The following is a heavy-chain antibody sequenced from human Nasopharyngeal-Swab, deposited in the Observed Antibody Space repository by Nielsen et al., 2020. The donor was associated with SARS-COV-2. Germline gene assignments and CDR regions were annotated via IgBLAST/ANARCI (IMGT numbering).Heavy chain of an antibody. CDR2: INLSGGSP. Sequence: ASVKVSCKASGYSFTAKYLHWVRQAPGQGLEWMAIINLSGGSPTYAQRFQGRVTMTWDTSTGTVYMEISSLRFDDTAVYYCARDPMMCRSTSCAFDHWGQGTLVTVSS. CDR3: ARDPMMCRSTSCAFDH. D-gene: IGHD2-2*01. V-gene: IGHV1-46*01. CDR1: GYSFTAKY. J-gene: IGHJ4*02.